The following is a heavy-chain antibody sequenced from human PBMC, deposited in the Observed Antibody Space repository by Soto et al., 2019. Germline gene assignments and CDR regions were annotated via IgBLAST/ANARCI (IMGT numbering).Heavy chain of an antibody. CDR2: IYSGDSDT. V-gene: IGHV5-51*01. D-gene: IGHD5-18*01. J-gene: IGHJ4*02. Sequence: PGESLKISCKGSGYSFTSYWIGWVRQMPGKGLEWMGIIYSGDSDTRYSPSFQGQVTISADKSISTAYLQWCSLKASDTAMYYCARGGYSYGYSQLFDYWGQGTLVTVSS. CDR1: GYSFTSYW. CDR3: ARGGYSYGYSQLFDY.